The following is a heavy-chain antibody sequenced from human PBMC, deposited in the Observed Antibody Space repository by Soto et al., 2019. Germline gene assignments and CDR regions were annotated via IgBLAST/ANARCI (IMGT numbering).Heavy chain of an antibody. V-gene: IGHV4-30-4*01. J-gene: IGHJ4*02. CDR2: IYYSGST. Sequence: PSETLSLTCTVSGGSITSGDYCWSWIRQPPGKGLEWIGYIYYSGSTSYNPSLKSRVTISVDTSKNQFSLKLSSVTAADTVVYYCARDTGYYDSSGKNFFDYWGQGTLVTVSS. CDR1: GGSITSGDYC. D-gene: IGHD3-22*01. CDR3: ARDTGYYDSSGKNFFDY.